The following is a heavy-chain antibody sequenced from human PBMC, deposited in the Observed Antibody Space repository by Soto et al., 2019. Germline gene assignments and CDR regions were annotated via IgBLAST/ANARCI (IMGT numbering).Heavy chain of an antibody. Sequence: GGSLRLSCAASGFSISDYWMSWVRQAPGKXLEWVANIKRDGSEKYYVDSVKGRFTISRDSAKNSLYLQMNSLRADDTAVYYCARDRDLAVPAAVIHFDSWGQGTLVTVSS. CDR3: ARDRDLAVPAAVIHFDS. CDR1: GFSISDYW. V-gene: IGHV3-7*01. D-gene: IGHD2-2*01. CDR2: IKRDGSEK. J-gene: IGHJ4*02.